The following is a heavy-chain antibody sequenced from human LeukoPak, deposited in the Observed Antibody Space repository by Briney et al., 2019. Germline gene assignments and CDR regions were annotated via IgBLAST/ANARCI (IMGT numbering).Heavy chain of an antibody. Sequence: SETLSLTCTVSGGSISSYYWSWIRQPAGKGLERIERLYTSGSTNYNPSIKSRVTMSVDTSKNQFSLKLSSVTAADTAVYYCARDGYCSSTSCYHPLDPNWFDPWGRGTLVTVSS. CDR1: GGSISSYY. J-gene: IGHJ5*02. D-gene: IGHD2-2*03. CDR2: LYTSGST. CDR3: ARDGYCSSTSCYHPLDPNWFDP. V-gene: IGHV4-4*07.